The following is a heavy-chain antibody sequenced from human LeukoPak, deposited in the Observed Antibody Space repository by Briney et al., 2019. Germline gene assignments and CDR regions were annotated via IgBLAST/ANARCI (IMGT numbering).Heavy chain of an antibody. CDR2: IGAYNGNT. V-gene: IGHV1-18*01. CDR3: ARGGGYMGGEWFDP. J-gene: IGHJ5*02. Sequence: ASVKVSCKASGYTFTSYGISWVRQAPGQGLEGMGWIGAYNGNTNYAQKLQGRVTMTTDTSTSTAYIELRSLRSDDTAVYCCARGGGYMGGEWFDPWGQGTLVSVSS. D-gene: IGHD3-16*01. CDR1: GYTFTSYG.